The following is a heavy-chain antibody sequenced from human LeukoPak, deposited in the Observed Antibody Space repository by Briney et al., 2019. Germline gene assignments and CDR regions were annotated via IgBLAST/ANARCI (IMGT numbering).Heavy chain of an antibody. J-gene: IGHJ4*02. CDR2: FNGSGDRK. Sequence: GGSLRLSCAASGFTFSSYAMSWVRQAPGKGLEWVSTFNGSGDRKYYTDSVKGRFTISRVSSENTLYLQMNSLRADDTAVYYCAKDPYSSPYYGPGYLGQGTLVTVSS. V-gene: IGHV3-23*01. D-gene: IGHD6-19*01. CDR3: AKDPYSSPYYGPGY. CDR1: GFTFSSYA.